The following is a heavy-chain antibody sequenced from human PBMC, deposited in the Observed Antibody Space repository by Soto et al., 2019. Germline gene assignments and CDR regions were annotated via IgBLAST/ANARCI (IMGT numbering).Heavy chain of an antibody. CDR3: ARESPSSGTTDY. Sequence: QVQLVQSGAEVKKPGSSVKVSCKASGGTFSSYTISWVRQAPGQGLEWMGRINPILGIANYAQKFQGRVTITADKSTSTAYMELSSLRSEDTAVYYCARESPSSGTTDYWGQGTLVTVSS. D-gene: IGHD6-6*01. CDR1: GGTFSSYT. J-gene: IGHJ4*02. V-gene: IGHV1-69*08. CDR2: INPILGIA.